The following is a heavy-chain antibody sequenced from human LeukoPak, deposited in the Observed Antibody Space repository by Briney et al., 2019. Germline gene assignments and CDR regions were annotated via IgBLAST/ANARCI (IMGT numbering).Heavy chain of an antibody. CDR1: GFTFSSYG. J-gene: IGHJ4*02. CDR2: IWYDGSNK. Sequence: PRRSLRLSCAASGFTFSSYGMHWVRQAPGKGLEWVAVIWYDGSNKYYADSVKGRFTISRDNSKNTLYLQMNSLRAEDTAVYYCARGDGYIPFDYWGQGTLVTVSS. CDR3: ARGDGYIPFDY. V-gene: IGHV3-33*01. D-gene: IGHD5-24*01.